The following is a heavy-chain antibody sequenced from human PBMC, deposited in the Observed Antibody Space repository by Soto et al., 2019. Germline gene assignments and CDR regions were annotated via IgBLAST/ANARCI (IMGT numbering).Heavy chain of an antibody. CDR3: AKKGLGSLATYCTTGDCHYAVDV. CDR1: GFTFYNYA. D-gene: IGHD2-8*01. J-gene: IGHJ3*01. V-gene: IGHV3-23*01. CDR2: ISGGGDGT. Sequence: EVQLLESGGGLVRPGGSLRLSCAASGFTFYNYAMNWVRQAPGKGLEWVSTISGGGDGTYYADSVKGRFTISRDNSRNTVYPQMNSLRAEDTAVYYCAKKGLGSLATYCTTGDCHYAVDVWSQGKLVTVSS.